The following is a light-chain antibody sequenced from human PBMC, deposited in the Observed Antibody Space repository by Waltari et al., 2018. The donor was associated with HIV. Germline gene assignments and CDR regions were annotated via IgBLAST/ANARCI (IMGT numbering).Light chain of an antibody. V-gene: IGLV1-44*01. Sequence: QSVLTQPPSESGPPGQGVTISCSGSSSNTGSNAVNWYRQLPGPAPKVLIYSNNQRPSGVPDRFSGSKSGTSASLAISGLQSEDDADYYCAAWDDSLNGLLFGGGTKLTVL. J-gene: IGLJ2*01. CDR3: AAWDDSLNGLL. CDR2: SNN. CDR1: SSNTGSNA.